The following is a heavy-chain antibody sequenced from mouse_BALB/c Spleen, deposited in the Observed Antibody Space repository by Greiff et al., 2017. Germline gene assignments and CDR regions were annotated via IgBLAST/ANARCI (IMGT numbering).Heavy chain of an antibody. CDR3: ASERGYYFDY. V-gene: IGHV1-18*01. CDR2: INPNNGGT. CDR1: GYTFTDYN. Sequence: EVQLQQSGPELVKPGASVKIPCKASGYTFTDYNMDWVKQSPGKGLEWIGEINPNNGGTIYNQKFKGKATLTVDKSSSTAYMELRSLTSEDTAVYYCASERGYYFDYWGQGTTLTVSS. J-gene: IGHJ2*01.